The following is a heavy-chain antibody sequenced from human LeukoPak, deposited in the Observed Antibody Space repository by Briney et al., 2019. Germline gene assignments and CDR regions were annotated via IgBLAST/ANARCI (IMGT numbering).Heavy chain of an antibody. V-gene: IGHV1-18*01. CDR3: AREGHSSSWTTYYYYMDV. D-gene: IGHD6-13*01. J-gene: IGHJ6*03. CDR1: GYTFTSYG. Sequence: GASVKVSCKASGYTFTSYGISWVRQAPGQGLEWMGWISAYNGNTNYAQKLQGRVTMTTDTSTGTAYMELRSLRSDDTAVYYCAREGHSSSWTTYYYYMDVWGKGTTVTVSS. CDR2: ISAYNGNT.